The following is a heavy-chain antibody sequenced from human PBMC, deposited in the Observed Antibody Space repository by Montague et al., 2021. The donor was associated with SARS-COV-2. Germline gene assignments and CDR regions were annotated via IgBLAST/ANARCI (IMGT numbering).Heavy chain of an antibody. CDR1: GDSIRNSDYS. CDR3: ATRTRYPQNDFGF. D-gene: IGHD2-15*01. J-gene: IGHJ4*02. Sequence: SETLSLTCTVSGDSIRNSDYSWGWVRQAPGKGLEWIGNIYNGGTTFYNPSLKSRVTIFVDTSKNQFSLKLSSVTAADTAVYYCATRTRYPQNDFGFWGQGTLVTVSS. V-gene: IGHV4-39*01. CDR2: IYNGGTT.